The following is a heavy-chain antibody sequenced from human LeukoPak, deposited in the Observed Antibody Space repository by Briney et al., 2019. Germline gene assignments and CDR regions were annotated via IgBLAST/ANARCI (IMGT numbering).Heavy chain of an antibody. CDR1: GGSFSGYY. V-gene: IGHV4-34*01. CDR2: INHSGST. CDR3: ARGSCSSTSCYVMGNWFDP. D-gene: IGHD2-2*01. J-gene: IGHJ5*02. Sequence: PSETLSLTCAFYGGSFSGYYWSWIRQPPGKGLEWIGEINHSGSTNYNPSLKSRVTISVDTSKNQFSLKLSSVTAADTAVYYCARGSCSSTSCYVMGNWFDPWGQGTLVTVSS.